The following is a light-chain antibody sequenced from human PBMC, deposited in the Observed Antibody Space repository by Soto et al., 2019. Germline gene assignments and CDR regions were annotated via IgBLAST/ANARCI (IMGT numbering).Light chain of an antibody. J-gene: IGKJ2*03. V-gene: IGKV1-5*01. CDR3: QQIFGTRYS. CDR2: ATS. CDR1: QSISDW. Sequence: DIQMTQSPSTLSASVGDRVTITCRASQSISDWLAWYQQKPGKAPKPLIYATSTLLSGVPSRFSGSGSGTDFTLTITSLQPEDFATYYCQQIFGTRYSFGQGTKVDIX.